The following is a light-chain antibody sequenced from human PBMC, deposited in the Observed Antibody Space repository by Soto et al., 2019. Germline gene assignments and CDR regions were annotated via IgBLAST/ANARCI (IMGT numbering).Light chain of an antibody. V-gene: IGKV1-9*01. CDR1: QDIAIY. CDR3: QQLRMYPST. J-gene: IGKJ4*01. Sequence: IQLTQSPSSLSASVGDRVTITCRASQDIAIYLAWYQQKPREAPKLLIYAASTLYGGVPSRFSGSGSGTDFALTITSLQDEDFATYYCQQLRMYPSTFGGGTKVEIK. CDR2: AAS.